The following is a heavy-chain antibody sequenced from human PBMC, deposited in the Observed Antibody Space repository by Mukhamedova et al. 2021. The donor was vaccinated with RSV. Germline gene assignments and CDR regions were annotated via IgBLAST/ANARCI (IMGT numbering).Heavy chain of an antibody. V-gene: IGHV3-23*01. Sequence: GLEWVSSISGSGSTYYADSVKGRLTIARDNSENTLYLQMNSLRAEDTAVYYCVKDQRGYSYNYFAPWGQGTLVTVSS. CDR3: VKDQRGYSYNYFAP. CDR2: ISGSGST. J-gene: IGHJ5*02. D-gene: IGHD3-3*01.